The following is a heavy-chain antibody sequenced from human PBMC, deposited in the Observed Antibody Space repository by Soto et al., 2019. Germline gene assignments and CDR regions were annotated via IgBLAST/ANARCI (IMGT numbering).Heavy chain of an antibody. Sequence: QVHLQESGPGLVKPSETLSLTCTVSGGSINNHYWSWIRQPPGKGLVWIGYIYYTGSTNYNPSLKSRVTMSVDTSKNQFSLNLTSLTAADTAIYYCARANWYSEYWGQGTLITVSS. D-gene: IGHD7-27*01. J-gene: IGHJ4*02. CDR3: ARANWYSEY. CDR1: GGSINNHY. V-gene: IGHV4-59*11. CDR2: IYYTGST.